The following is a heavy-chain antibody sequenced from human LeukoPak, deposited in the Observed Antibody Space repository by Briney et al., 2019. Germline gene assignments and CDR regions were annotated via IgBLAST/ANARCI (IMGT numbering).Heavy chain of an antibody. V-gene: IGHV3-21*01. D-gene: IGHD3-10*01. Sequence: PGGSLRLSCAASGFTFSSYGMSWVRQAPGKGLGWVSSISSSSTYIYYADSVKGRFTISRDNAKNSLYLQMSSLRAEDTAVYYCARAPYGSGSYSGSDYWGQGTLVTVSS. CDR2: ISSSSTYI. J-gene: IGHJ4*02. CDR1: GFTFSSYG. CDR3: ARAPYGSGSYSGSDY.